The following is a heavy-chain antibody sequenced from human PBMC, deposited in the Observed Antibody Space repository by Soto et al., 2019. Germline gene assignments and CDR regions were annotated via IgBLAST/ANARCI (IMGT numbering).Heavy chain of an antibody. CDR3: ARDLGYDSSGYYSSSRFDY. CDR1: GFTFSSYS. CDR2: ISSSSSTI. D-gene: IGHD3-22*01. Sequence: GGSLRLSCAASGFTFSSYSMNWVRQAPGKGLEWVSYISSSSSTIYYADSVKGRFTISRDNAKNSLYLQMNSLRAEDTAVYYCARDLGYDSSGYYSSSRFDYWGQGTLVTVSS. V-gene: IGHV3-48*01. J-gene: IGHJ4*02.